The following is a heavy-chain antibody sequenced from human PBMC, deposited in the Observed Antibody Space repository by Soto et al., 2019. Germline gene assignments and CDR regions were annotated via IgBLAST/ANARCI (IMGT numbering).Heavy chain of an antibody. J-gene: IGHJ4*02. Sequence: SETLSLTCAFYVVSFSGYYWSCIRHPPGKWLEWIGEINHSGSTNYNPSLKSRVTISVDTSKNQFSLKLSSVTAADTAVYYCARARTAMVYHPPFNYWGQGTLVTVSS. CDR1: VVSFSGYY. CDR3: ARARTAMVYHPPFNY. V-gene: IGHV4-34*01. D-gene: IGHD5-18*01. CDR2: INHSGST.